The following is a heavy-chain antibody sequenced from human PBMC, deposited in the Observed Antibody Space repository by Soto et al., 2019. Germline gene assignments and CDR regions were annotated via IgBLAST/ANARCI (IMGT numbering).Heavy chain of an antibody. Sequence: SETLSLTCAVYGVSFSSYYWSWIRQPPGKGLECIGEINHSGSTNYNPSLKSRVTISVDTSKNQFSLKLSSVTAAHTAVYYCATIYSDTLVRGVTSAANYYYSGMDVWGEGTTVTVSS. D-gene: IGHD3-10*01. V-gene: IGHV4-34*01. CDR2: INHSGST. J-gene: IGHJ6*04. CDR1: GVSFSSYY. CDR3: ATIYSDTLVRGVTSAANYYYSGMDV.